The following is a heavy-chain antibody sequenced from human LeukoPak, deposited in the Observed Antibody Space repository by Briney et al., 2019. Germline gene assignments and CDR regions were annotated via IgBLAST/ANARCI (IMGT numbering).Heavy chain of an antibody. D-gene: IGHD3-10*01. V-gene: IGHV1-58*01. Sequence: SVKVSCKASGFTFTSSAVQWVRQARGQRLEWIGWIVVGSGNTNYAQKFQERVTITRDMSISTAYMELSSLRSEDTAVYYCAAATRSGSYYHGPYGMDVWGKETTVTVSS. CDR1: GFTFTSSA. CDR2: IVVGSGNT. J-gene: IGHJ6*04. CDR3: AAATRSGSYYHGPYGMDV.